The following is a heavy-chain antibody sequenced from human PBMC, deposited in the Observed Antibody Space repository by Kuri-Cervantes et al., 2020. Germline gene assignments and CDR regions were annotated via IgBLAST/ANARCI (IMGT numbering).Heavy chain of an antibody. J-gene: IGHJ5*02. CDR2: IYYSGST. V-gene: IGHV4-39*07. CDR3: ARDGSSWYHWFDP. D-gene: IGHD6-13*01. CDR1: GGSISSGDYY. Sequence: GSLRFSCTVSGGSISSGDYYWSWIRQPPGKGLEWIGSIYYSGSTYYNPSLKSRVTISVDTSKNQFSLKLSSVTAADTAVYYCARDGSSWYHWFDPWGQGTLVTVSS.